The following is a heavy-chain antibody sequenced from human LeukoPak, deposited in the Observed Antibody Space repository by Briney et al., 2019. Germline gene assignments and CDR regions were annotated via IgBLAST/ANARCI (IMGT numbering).Heavy chain of an antibody. J-gene: IGHJ5*02. Sequence: ASVKVSCKASGYTFTSYAMNWVRQAPGQGLEWMGIINPSGGSTSYAQKFQGRVTMTRDTSTSTVYMELSSLRSEDTAVYYCARENLRSVWDPWGQGTLVTVSS. CDR2: INPSGGST. CDR3: ARENLRSVWDP. V-gene: IGHV1-46*01. CDR1: GYTFTSYA. D-gene: IGHD3-3*01.